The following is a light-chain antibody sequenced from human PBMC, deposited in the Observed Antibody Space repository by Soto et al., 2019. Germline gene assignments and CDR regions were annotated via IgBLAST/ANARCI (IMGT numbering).Light chain of an antibody. CDR1: QDIGTW. CDR3: QQADSFPGT. Sequence: DIQLTQSPSSVSASVGDRVTITCRASQDIGTWLAWYQQKPGKAPKLLIYVASNLQSGVPSRFSGAGSGTEFNLTITRLQPEDFATYHCQQADSFPGTFGPGTKVDFK. CDR2: VAS. V-gene: IGKV1-12*01. J-gene: IGKJ3*01.